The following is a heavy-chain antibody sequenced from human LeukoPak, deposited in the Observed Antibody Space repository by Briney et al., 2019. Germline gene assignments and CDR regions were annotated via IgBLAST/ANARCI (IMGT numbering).Heavy chain of an antibody. J-gene: IGHJ6*03. Sequence: SETLSLTCSVSDDSITMYYWTWIRQPPGKGLEWIGYVDHTGSTNFNPSLNGRVSISRDTTNNLFSLRLRSVTAADTAVYFCARGRMSSSTWYSTYYYYFYMDVWGKGTTVTASS. V-gene: IGHV4-59*01. CDR1: DDSITMYY. CDR3: ARGRMSSSTWYSTYYYYFYMDV. CDR2: VDHTGST. D-gene: IGHD1-1*01.